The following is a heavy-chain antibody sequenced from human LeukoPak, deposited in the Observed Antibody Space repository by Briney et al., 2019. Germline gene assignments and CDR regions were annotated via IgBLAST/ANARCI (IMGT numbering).Heavy chain of an antibody. CDR2: INWNGDST. V-gene: IGHV3-20*04. CDR3: ARGAGSGYYFYMDV. CDR1: GFIFDDYG. Sequence: RSGGSLRLSCAASGFIFDDYGMNWVRQAPGKGLEWVSGINWNGDSTGYVDSMKGRFTISRDNAKNSLYLQMNSLRVEDTALYYCARGAGSGYYFYMDVWGKGTTVTVSS. J-gene: IGHJ6*03. D-gene: IGHD3-10*01.